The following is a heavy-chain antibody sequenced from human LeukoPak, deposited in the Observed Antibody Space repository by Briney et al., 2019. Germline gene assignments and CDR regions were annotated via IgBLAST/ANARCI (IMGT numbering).Heavy chain of an antibody. Sequence: ASVKVSCKASGYTFTSYGISWVRQAPGQGLEWMGWNSAYNGNTSYAQKLQGRVTMTTDTSTSTAYMELRSLRSDDTAVYYCARQAIRGVREYYFDYWGQGTLVTVSS. CDR1: GYTFTSYG. CDR2: NSAYNGNT. D-gene: IGHD3-10*01. CDR3: ARQAIRGVREYYFDY. V-gene: IGHV1-18*01. J-gene: IGHJ4*02.